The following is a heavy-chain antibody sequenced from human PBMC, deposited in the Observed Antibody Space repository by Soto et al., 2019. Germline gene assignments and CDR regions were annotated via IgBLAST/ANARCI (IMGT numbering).Heavy chain of an antibody. CDR2: IWYDGSNK. CDR3: ARDRGTAMAYFDY. Sequence: GGSLRLSCAASGFTFSTYGMHWVRQAPGKGLEWVAAIWYDGSNKYYADSVKGRFTISRDNSKNTLYLQMNSLRAEDTAVYYCARDRGTAMAYFDYWGQGTLVTVSS. V-gene: IGHV3-33*01. D-gene: IGHD5-18*01. J-gene: IGHJ4*02. CDR1: GFTFSTYG.